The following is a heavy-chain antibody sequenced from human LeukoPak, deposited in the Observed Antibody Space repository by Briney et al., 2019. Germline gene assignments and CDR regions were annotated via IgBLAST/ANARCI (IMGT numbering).Heavy chain of an antibody. J-gene: IGHJ4*02. V-gene: IGHV3-73*01. CDR3: RAYSSSSNFDY. CDR1: GFTFSNAW. CDR2: IRSKANSYAT. Sequence: PGGSLRLSCAASGFTFSNAWMSWVRQAPGKGLEWVGRIRSKANSYATAYAASVKGRFTISRDDSKNTAYLQMNSLKTEDTAVYYCRAYSSSSNFDYWGQGTLVTVSS. D-gene: IGHD6-6*01.